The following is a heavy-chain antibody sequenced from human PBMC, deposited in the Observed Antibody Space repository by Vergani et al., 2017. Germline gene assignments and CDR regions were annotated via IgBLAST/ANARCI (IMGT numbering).Heavy chain of an antibody. CDR1: GFTFSSYW. D-gene: IGHD3-22*01. V-gene: IGHV3-74*01. CDR2: INSDGSST. J-gene: IGHJ4*02. Sequence: EVQLVESGGGLVQPGGSLRLSCAASGFTFSSYWMHWGRQAPGKGLVWVSRINSDGSSTSYADCVKGRFTISRDNAKNTLYLQMNSLRAEDTAVYYCARPVGGYSQLDYWGQGTLVTVSS. CDR3: ARPVGGYSQLDY.